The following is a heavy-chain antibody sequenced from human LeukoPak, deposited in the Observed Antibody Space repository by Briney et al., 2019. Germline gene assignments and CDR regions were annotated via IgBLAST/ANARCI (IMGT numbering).Heavy chain of an antibody. V-gene: IGHV5-51*01. CDR3: ARQDGTAKYFFDY. Sequence: GESLKISCKGSGYSFSSYWIAWVRQMPGKGLEWMGVTYPGDSDTRYSPSFQGQVTISADKSISTAYLQWSGLKASDTAMYYCARQDGTAKYFFDYWGQGTLVTVSS. CDR1: GYSFSSYW. J-gene: IGHJ4*02. D-gene: IGHD2-21*02. CDR2: TYPGDSDT.